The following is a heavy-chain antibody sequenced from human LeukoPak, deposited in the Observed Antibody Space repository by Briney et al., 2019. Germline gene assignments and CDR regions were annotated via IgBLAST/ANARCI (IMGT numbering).Heavy chain of an antibody. V-gene: IGHV3-53*01. CDR3: ARDSDYYDSRGSLGAY. Sequence: AGGSLRLSCAASGFTVSSNYMSWVRQAPGKWLEWVSVIYSGGSTYYADSVKGRFTISRDNSKNTLYLQMNSLRAEDTAVYYCARDSDYYDSRGSLGAYWGQGTLVTVSS. CDR1: GFTVSSNY. CDR2: IYSGGST. J-gene: IGHJ4*02. D-gene: IGHD3-22*01.